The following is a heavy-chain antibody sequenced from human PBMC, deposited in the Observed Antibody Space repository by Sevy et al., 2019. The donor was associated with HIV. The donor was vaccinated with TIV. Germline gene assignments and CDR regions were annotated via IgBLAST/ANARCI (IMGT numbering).Heavy chain of an antibody. Sequence: GESLKISCKGSGYSFTNYLIGWVRQMPGKGLEWMGIIYPGDSDTRYSPSFQGQVTISADKSISTAYLQWSSLKASDTAMYYCARLRYSSGWTDFDYWGQGTLVTVSS. CDR1: GYSFTNYL. J-gene: IGHJ4*02. CDR3: ARLRYSSGWTDFDY. V-gene: IGHV5-51*01. CDR2: IYPGDSDT. D-gene: IGHD6-19*01.